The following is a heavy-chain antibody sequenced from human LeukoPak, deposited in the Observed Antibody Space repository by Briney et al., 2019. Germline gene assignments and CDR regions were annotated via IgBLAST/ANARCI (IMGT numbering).Heavy chain of an antibody. CDR2: INHSGGT. Sequence: SETLSLTCAVYGGSFSGYYWSWIRQPPGKGLEWIGEINHSGGTNYNPSLKSRVTISVDTSKNQFSLKLSSVTAADTAVYYCARGKDSSGWSYYYYYYMDVWGKGTTVTVSS. J-gene: IGHJ6*03. CDR1: GGSFSGYY. V-gene: IGHV4-34*01. D-gene: IGHD6-19*01. CDR3: ARGKDSSGWSYYYYYYMDV.